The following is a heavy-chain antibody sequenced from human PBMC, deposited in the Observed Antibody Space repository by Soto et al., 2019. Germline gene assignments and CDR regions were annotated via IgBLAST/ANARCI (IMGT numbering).Heavy chain of an antibody. D-gene: IGHD2-2*01. V-gene: IGHV4-39*07. CDR3: ARGPLLGYCSSTSCRIIQPYSSSSYYFDY. Sequence: PSETLSLTCTVSGDSMHTRDFYWGWIRQTPGKGLEWIGSIHYTGSTYYNPSLRSRVTISVDTSKNQFSLKLSSVTAADTAVYYCARGPLLGYCSSTSCRIIQPYSSSSYYFDYWGQGTLVTVSS. CDR2: IHYTGST. J-gene: IGHJ4*02. CDR1: GDSMHTRDFY.